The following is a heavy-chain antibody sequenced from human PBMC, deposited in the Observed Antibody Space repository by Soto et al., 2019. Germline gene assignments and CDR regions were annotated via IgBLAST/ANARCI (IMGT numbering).Heavy chain of an antibody. CDR1: GFSLSTSGVS. CDR2: IYWDDDK. D-gene: IGHD5-12*01. V-gene: IGHV2-5*02. Sequence: QITLKESGPTLVKSTQTLTLTCTFSGFSLSTSGVSVGWIRQPPGKALEWLALIYWDDDKRYSPSLRSRLTIHKDTSKNQVVLTMTNMDPVDTATYFCAHRSGGSTHGSFDYWGQGTLVTVSS. CDR3: AHRSGGSTHGSFDY. J-gene: IGHJ4*02.